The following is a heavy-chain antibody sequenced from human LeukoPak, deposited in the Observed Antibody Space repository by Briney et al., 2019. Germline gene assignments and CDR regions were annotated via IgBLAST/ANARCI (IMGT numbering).Heavy chain of an antibody. CDR2: INPNSGGT. V-gene: IGHV1-2*02. CDR1: GYTFTGYY. D-gene: IGHD2-2*01. Sequence: GGSLRLSCAASGYTFTGYYMHWVRQAPGQGLEWMGWINPNSGGTNYAQKFQGRVTMTRDTSISTAYMELSRLRSDDTAVYYCARLPQYGYCSSTSCYGWGQGTLVTVSS. J-gene: IGHJ4*02. CDR3: ARLPQYGYCSSTSCYG.